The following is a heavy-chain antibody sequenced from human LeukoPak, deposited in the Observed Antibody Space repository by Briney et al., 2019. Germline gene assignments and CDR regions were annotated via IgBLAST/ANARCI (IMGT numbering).Heavy chain of an antibody. V-gene: IGHV3-74*01. J-gene: IGHJ5*02. CDR1: GFTFRSFW. D-gene: IGHD2-2*01. CDR2: INSDGSST. CDR3: ARTLGVPSAYDP. Sequence: SGGSLRLSCAASGFTFRSFWMHWVRQAPGKGLLWVSRINSDGSSTTYADSVKGRFTISRDNAKNTVYLQMNRLRAEDTAVYYCARTLGVPSAYDPWGQGSLLTVSS.